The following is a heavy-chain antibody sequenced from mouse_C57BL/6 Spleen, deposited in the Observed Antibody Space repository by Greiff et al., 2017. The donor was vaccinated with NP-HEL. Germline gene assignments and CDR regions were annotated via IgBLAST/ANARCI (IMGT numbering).Heavy chain of an antibody. Sequence: EVQLQQSGPELVKPGASVKISCKASGYTFTDYYMNWVKQSHGKSLEWIGYINPNNGGNSYNQKFKGKATLSVDNSYSTTFLQLRSLTSEDSAVYYCARGITTVIADYFDYWGQGTPLTVSS. V-gene: IGHV1-26*01. D-gene: IGHD1-1*01. CDR2: INPNNGGN. CDR3: ARGITTVIADYFDY. J-gene: IGHJ2*01. CDR1: GYTFTDYY.